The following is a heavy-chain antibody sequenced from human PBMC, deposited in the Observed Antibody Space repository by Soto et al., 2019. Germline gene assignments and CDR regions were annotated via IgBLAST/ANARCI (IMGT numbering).Heavy chain of an antibody. D-gene: IGHD2-15*01. CDR2: ISWNSGSI. CDR3: AKDSRVGYCSGGSCPFDC. J-gene: IGHJ4*02. V-gene: IGHV3-9*01. CDR1: GFTFDDYA. Sequence: DVQLVESGGGLVQPGRSLRLSCAASGFTFDDYAMHWVRQAPGKGLEWVSGISWNSGSIGYADSVKGRFTISRDNAKNSLYLQMNSLRAEDTALYYCAKDSRVGYCSGGSCPFDCWGQGTLVTVSS.